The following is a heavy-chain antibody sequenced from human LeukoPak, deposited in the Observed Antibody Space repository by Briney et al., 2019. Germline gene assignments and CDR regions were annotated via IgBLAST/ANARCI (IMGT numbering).Heavy chain of an antibody. J-gene: IGHJ3*02. D-gene: IGHD3-22*01. CDR1: GFTFSDYY. Sequence: GGSLRLSCAASGFTFSDYYMSWIRQAPGRGVEWVSYISSSGSTIYYADSVKGRFTISRDNDKNSLYLQMNSLRAEDTAVYYCARPRVGYSDAFDIWGQGTMVTVSS. CDR3: ARPRVGYSDAFDI. V-gene: IGHV3-11*01. CDR2: ISSSGSTI.